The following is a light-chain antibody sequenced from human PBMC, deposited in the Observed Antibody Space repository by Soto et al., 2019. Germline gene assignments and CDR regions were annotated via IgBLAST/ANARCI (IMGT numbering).Light chain of an antibody. J-gene: IGKJ1*01. CDR2: GAS. Sequence: EIVLTQSPGTLSLSPGERATPSCRASQSVSSNYLAWYQQKPGQAPRPLIYGASSRATGIPDRFSGSGAGTDFTLTISRLESEDFAVYYCQQYGSSPWTFGHGTKV. V-gene: IGKV3-20*01. CDR1: QSVSSNY. CDR3: QQYGSSPWT.